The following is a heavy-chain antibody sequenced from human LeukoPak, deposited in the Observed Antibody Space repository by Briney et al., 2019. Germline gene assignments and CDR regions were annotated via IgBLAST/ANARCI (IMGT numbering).Heavy chain of an antibody. CDR1: GGTFSSYA. D-gene: IGHD6-6*01. J-gene: IGHJ5*02. CDR2: IIPIFGTA. V-gene: IGHV1-69*06. CDR3: ARGVAARPGWFDP. Sequence: ASVKVSCKASGGTFSSYAISWVRQAPGQGLEWMGGIIPIFGTANYAQKFQGRVTITADKSTSTAYMELSSLRSEDTAVYYCARGVAARPGWFDPWAREPWSPSPQ.